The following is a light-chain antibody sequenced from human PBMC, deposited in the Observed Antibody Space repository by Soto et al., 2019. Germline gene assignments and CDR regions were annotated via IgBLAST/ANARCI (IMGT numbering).Light chain of an antibody. V-gene: IGKV1-39*01. Sequence: DIQMTQSPSSLSASVGDRVTITCRASQSIRSDLNWYQHKPWKAPKLLIYATSTLQSGVPSRFSGSGSGTDFTLTLSSLQPEDFATYYCQQSFSTPPYTFGQGTKLEIK. CDR2: ATS. CDR3: QQSFSTPPYT. J-gene: IGKJ2*01. CDR1: QSIRSD.